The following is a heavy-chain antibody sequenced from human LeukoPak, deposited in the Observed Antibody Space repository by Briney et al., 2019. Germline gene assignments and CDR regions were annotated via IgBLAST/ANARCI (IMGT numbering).Heavy chain of an antibody. CDR2: ISSSSSSI. V-gene: IGHV3-48*02. Sequence: GGSLRLSCAASGFTFRAYVMNWVRQAPGKGLEWLSYISSSSSSIYYADSVKGRFTISRDNAKNSLYLQMNSLRDEDTAVYYCARGHDYDSSGFFDYWGQGTLVTVSS. CDR3: ARGHDYDSSGFFDY. J-gene: IGHJ4*02. D-gene: IGHD3-22*01. CDR1: GFTFRAYV.